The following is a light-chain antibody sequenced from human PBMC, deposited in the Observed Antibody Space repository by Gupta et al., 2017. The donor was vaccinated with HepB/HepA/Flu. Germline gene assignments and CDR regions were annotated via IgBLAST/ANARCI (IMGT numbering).Light chain of an antibody. CDR3: CSYAGNDNWV. V-gene: IGLV2-8*01. J-gene: IGLJ1*01. CDR1: SSDIGAYNL. CDR2: DVF. Sequence: QSAPTQPPSASGSPGPSVTISCTGTSSDIGAYNLFSCYQQHPGKAPKLVIYDVFQRPSGVPDRFSGSKSGNTASLTVSGRQAEDEDDYYCCSYAGNDNWVFGGGTKVTVL.